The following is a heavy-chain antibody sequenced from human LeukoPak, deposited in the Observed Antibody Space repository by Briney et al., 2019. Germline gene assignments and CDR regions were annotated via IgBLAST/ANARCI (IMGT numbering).Heavy chain of an antibody. CDR3: AGGYCSSTSCQARDYFDY. CDR1: GGSISSGGYS. V-gene: IGHV4-30-2*01. CDR2: IYHSGST. Sequence: PSETLSLTCAVSGGSISSGGYSWSWIRQPPGKGLEWIGYIYHSGSTYYNPSLKSRVTISVDTSKNQFSLKLSSVTAADTAVYYCAGGYCSSTSCQARDYFDYWGQGTLVTVSS. J-gene: IGHJ4*02. D-gene: IGHD2-2*01.